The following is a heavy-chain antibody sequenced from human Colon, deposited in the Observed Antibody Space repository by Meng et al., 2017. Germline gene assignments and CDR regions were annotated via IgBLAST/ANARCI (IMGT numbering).Heavy chain of an antibody. CDR1: GLRFSDHY. V-gene: IGHV4-38-2*01. D-gene: IGHD4-17*01. CDR2: IHNSGKT. Sequence: VQLVESGGGLVQPGGSLXLSCAGSGLRFSDHYMDWVRQAPGKGLEWIGSIHNSGKTYYNSSLKSRVTILVDTSKNQFSLKLTSVTAADTAVYLCARLVTTVTTGNWFDPWGQGTLVTVSS. CDR3: ARLVTTVTTGNWFDP. J-gene: IGHJ5*02.